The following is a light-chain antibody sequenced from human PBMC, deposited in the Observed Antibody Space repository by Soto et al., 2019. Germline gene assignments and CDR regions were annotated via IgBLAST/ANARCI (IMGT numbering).Light chain of an antibody. CDR1: SSNIGGNS. CDR3: GSWDRSMSAYV. V-gene: IGLV1-51*01. CDR2: DDD. Sequence: QSVLTQPPSVSAAPGQKVTISCSGSSSNIGGNSVSWYQQLPGTAPKLLIYDDDKRPSGIPDRFSGSKSGTSATLGITGFQTGDEADHYCGSWDRSMSAYVFAPGTKVSV. J-gene: IGLJ1*01.